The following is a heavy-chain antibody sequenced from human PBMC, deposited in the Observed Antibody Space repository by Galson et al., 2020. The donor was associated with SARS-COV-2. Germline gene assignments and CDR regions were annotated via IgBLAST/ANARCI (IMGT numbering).Heavy chain of an antibody. CDR3: ARGIVGAAKGLVAFDI. J-gene: IGHJ3*02. CDR1: GFSVNSIH. CDR2: IYTDGRT. D-gene: IGHD1-26*01. V-gene: IGHV3-53*01. Sequence: GESLKISCAVSGFSVNSIHMSWVRQAPGRGLEWVSNIYTDGRTFYAASVKGRFTTSRDSTENTLSLQMNSLRDEDTAVYYCARGIVGAAKGLVAFDIWGQGTLVTVSS.